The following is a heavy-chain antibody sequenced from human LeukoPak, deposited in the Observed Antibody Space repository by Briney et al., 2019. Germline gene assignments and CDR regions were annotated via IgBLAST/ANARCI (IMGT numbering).Heavy chain of an antibody. Sequence: GASVKVSCKVSRGTFSSYAISWVRQAPGQGLEWMGRIIPIFGTANYAQKFQGRVTITTDESTSTAYMELSSLRSEDTAVYYCARDTRYFDLWGRGTLVTLSS. CDR2: IIPIFGTA. V-gene: IGHV1-69*05. CDR1: RGTFSSYA. J-gene: IGHJ2*01. CDR3: ARDTRYFDL.